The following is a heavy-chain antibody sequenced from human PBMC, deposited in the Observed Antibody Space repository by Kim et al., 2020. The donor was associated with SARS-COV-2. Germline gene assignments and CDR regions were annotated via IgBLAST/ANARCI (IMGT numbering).Heavy chain of an antibody. CDR3: ATGRSSVADEHYYYGMDV. CDR1: RGTFSTFT. D-gene: IGHD6-19*01. CDR2: ISPVFGIA. J-gene: IGHJ6*01. V-gene: IGHV1-69*13. Sequence: SVKVSCKASRGTFSTFTITWVRQSPGQGLEWMGGISPVFGIAKYAQKIKGRVTIIADESTGTAYMELTSLRSDDTAVYYCATGRSSVADEHYYYGMDVW.